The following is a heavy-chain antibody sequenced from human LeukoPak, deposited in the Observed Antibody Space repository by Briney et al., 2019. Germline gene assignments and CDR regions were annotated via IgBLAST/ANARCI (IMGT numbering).Heavy chain of an antibody. CDR1: GFTFSSYG. Sequence: PGGSLRLSCAASGFTFSSYGMHWVHQAPGKGLEWVALISVDGVKTDYADSVKGRFTISRDSSQNTLYLQMNSLRAEDTAVYYCAKFFLKQRAAYDMDVWGQGTTVTVSS. D-gene: IGHD3-3*01. CDR3: AKFFLKQRAAYDMDV. V-gene: IGHV3-30*18. J-gene: IGHJ6*02. CDR2: ISVDGVKT.